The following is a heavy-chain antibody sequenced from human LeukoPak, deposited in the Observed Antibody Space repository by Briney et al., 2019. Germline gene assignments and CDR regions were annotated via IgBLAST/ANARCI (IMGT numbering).Heavy chain of an antibody. CDR2: ISGSGDVT. J-gene: IGHJ6*03. CDR3: ARTDDFWSMDV. CDR1: GFNSKYYA. V-gene: IGHV3-23*01. Sequence: PGGSLRLSCAASGFNSKYYAMNWVRQAPAKGLEWVSGISGSGDVTDYADSVKGRFTISRDNSKNMVYLQMNSLRAEDTAVYYCARTDDFWSMDVWGKGTTVTVSS. D-gene: IGHD3-3*01.